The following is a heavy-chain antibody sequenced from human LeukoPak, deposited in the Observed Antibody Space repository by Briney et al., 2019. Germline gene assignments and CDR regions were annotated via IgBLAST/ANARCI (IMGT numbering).Heavy chain of an antibody. CDR2: IYTSGST. D-gene: IGHD6-13*01. J-gene: IGHJ6*03. CDR3: AREDKQQLANYYYYYMDV. Sequence: SETLSLTCTVSGGSISSYYWSWIRQPAGKGLEWIGRIYTSGSTNYNPSLKSRVTMSVDTSKNQFSLKLSSVTAADTAVYYCAREDKQQLANYYYYYMDVWGKGTTVTVSS. V-gene: IGHV4-4*07. CDR1: GGSISSYY.